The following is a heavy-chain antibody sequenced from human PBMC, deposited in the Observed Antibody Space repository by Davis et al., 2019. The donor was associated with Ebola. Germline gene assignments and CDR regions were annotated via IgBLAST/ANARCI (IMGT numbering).Heavy chain of an antibody. V-gene: IGHV4-34*09. CDR2: INHSGST. J-gene: IGHJ6*02. Sequence: LRLSCAVYGGSFSGYYWSWIRQPPGKGLEWIGEINHSGSTNYNPSLKSRVTISVDTSKNQFSLKLSSVTAADTAVYYCARAVEYYYYGMDVWGQGTTVTVSS. CDR3: ARAVEYYYYGMDV. CDR1: GGSFSGYY.